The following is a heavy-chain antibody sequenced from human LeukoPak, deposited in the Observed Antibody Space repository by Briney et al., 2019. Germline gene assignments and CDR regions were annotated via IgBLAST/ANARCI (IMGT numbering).Heavy chain of an antibody. CDR3: AKDRPGDTSFDY. D-gene: IGHD1-14*01. CDR1: GFTVSSYG. Sequence: GRSLRLSCAASGFTVSSYGMHWVRQDPSKGLEWVAFIRHDGNNKYYVGSVKGRFTLSRDNSKNTLDLQMDSLRVEATAAYDCAKDRPGDTSFDYWGQGTLVTVSS. J-gene: IGHJ4*02. CDR2: IRHDGNNK. V-gene: IGHV3-30*02.